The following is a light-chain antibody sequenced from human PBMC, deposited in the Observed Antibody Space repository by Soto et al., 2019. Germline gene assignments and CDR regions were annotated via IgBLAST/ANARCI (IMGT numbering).Light chain of an antibody. CDR2: GAS. CDR1: QSVSSSY. Sequence: EIVLTQSPGTLSLSPGERATLSCRASQSVSSSYLAWYQQKPGQAPRLLIYGASSRATGIPDRFSGSGSGTDFTLTVSRLEPDDFAVYYCQQCGSSRTFGQGTKVEIK. V-gene: IGKV3-20*01. J-gene: IGKJ1*01. CDR3: QQCGSSRT.